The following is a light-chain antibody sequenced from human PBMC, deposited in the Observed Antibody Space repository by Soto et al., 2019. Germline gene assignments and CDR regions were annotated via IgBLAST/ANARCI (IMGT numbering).Light chain of an antibody. CDR1: QSISTW. CDR3: QQYNSYSMYT. CDR2: DAS. Sequence: DIQMTQSPSTLSASVGDRVTITCRASQSISTWLAWYQQKPGKAPKLLIYDASSLESGVPSRFSGSGSGTELTLTISSLQPDDFATYYCQQYNSYSMYTFGQGTKVDIQ. V-gene: IGKV1-5*01. J-gene: IGKJ2*01.